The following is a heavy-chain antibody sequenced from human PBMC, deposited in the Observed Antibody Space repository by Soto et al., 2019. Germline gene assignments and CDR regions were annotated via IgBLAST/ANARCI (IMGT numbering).Heavy chain of an antibody. Sequence: SVKVSCKASGGTFSSYAISWVRQAPGQGLEWMGGIIPIFGTANYAQKFQGRVTITADESTSTAYMELSSLRSEDTAVYYCARDRGLFTIFGVVTYGMDVWGQGTTVTVSS. J-gene: IGHJ6*02. V-gene: IGHV1-69*13. CDR2: IIPIFGTA. D-gene: IGHD3-3*01. CDR1: GGTFSSYA. CDR3: ARDRGLFTIFGVVTYGMDV.